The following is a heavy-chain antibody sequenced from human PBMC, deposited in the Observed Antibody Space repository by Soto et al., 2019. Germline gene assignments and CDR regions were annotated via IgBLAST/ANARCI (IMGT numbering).Heavy chain of an antibody. D-gene: IGHD5-12*01. CDR1: GFTFSSYA. Sequence: GGSLRLSCAASGFTFSSYAMSWVRQAPGKGLEWVSAISGSGGSTYYADSVKGRFTISRDNSKNTLYLQMNSLRAEDTAVYYCARLPSSIEVATIFVRAVQFDYWGQGTLVTVSS. CDR3: ARLPSSIEVATIFVRAVQFDY. CDR2: ISGSGGST. V-gene: IGHV3-23*01. J-gene: IGHJ4*02.